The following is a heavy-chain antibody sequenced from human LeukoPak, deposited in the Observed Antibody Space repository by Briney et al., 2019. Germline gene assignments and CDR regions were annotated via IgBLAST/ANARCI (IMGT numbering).Heavy chain of an antibody. J-gene: IGHJ6*02. CDR3: ARRQGPYGMDV. CDR1: GGSISSYY. CDR2: IYYSGST. V-gene: IGHV4-59*08. Sequence: SETLSLTCTVSGGSISSYYWSWIRQPPGKGLEWIGYIYYSGSTNYNPSLKSRVAISVDTSKNQFSLKLSSVTAADTAVYYCARRQGPYGMDVWGQGTTVTVSS.